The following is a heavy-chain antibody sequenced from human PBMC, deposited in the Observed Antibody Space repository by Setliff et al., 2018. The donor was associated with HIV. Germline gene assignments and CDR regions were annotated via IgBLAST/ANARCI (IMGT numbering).Heavy chain of an antibody. CDR2: IYSSGST. CDR1: GGSTSTSGYY. J-gene: IGHJ3*02. V-gene: IGHV4-39*01. Sequence: ETLSLTCTVSGGSTSTSGYYWGWIRQPPGKGREWIGSIYSSGSTYYNPSLKSRVTISVETSKNQFSLRLKSVTAADTAVYYCATSAESGFGIHWGLFNIWGQGTRVTVSS. CDR3: ATSAESGFGIHWGLFNI. D-gene: IGHD3-10*01.